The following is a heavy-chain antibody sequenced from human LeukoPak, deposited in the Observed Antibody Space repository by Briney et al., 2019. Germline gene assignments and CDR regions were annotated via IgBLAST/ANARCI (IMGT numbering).Heavy chain of an antibody. CDR1: GFTISPYW. Sequence: GRSLRLSCAASGFTISPYWMHWVRQTPGKGLVWVSRISRDGSNTVYADSVKGRFTISRDNANKTLYLQMNSLRGDDTAVYYCAREWDLPGAYYMDVWGKGTTVTVSS. CDR2: ISRDGSNT. V-gene: IGHV3-74*01. D-gene: IGHD1-26*01. J-gene: IGHJ6*03. CDR3: AREWDLPGAYYMDV.